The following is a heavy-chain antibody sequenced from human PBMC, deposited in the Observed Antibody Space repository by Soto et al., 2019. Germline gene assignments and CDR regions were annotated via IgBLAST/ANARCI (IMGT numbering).Heavy chain of an antibody. CDR3: SIRNSYGRGDF. V-gene: IGHV1-69*01. Sequence: QVQLVQAGAEVKKPGSSVRVSCKASGGTLNSYTISWVRQAPGQGLEWMGGIIPVFGTTDYAQKVQGRVTITADQSTGTAYLDLFTLRSEDTAIYYCSIRNSYGRGDFWGQGTLVTVSS. J-gene: IGHJ4*02. CDR2: IIPVFGTT. CDR1: GGTLNSYT. D-gene: IGHD4-17*01.